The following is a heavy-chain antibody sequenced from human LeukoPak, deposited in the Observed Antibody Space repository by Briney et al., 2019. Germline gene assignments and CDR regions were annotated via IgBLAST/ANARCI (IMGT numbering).Heavy chain of an antibody. CDR3: AKDLNVAAAGYYFDY. Sequence: PGGSLRLSCAASGFTFSNYGMHWVRQAPGKGLEWVAVIANDGRDKRYADSVKGRFTMSRDNSKNTVYLQINSLRAEDTAVYSCAKDLNVAAAGYYFDYWGQGTLVTVSS. CDR2: IANDGRDK. CDR1: GFTFSNYG. J-gene: IGHJ4*02. V-gene: IGHV3-30*18. D-gene: IGHD6-13*01.